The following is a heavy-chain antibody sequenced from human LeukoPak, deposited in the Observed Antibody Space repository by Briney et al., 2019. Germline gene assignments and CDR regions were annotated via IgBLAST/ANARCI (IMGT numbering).Heavy chain of an antibody. Sequence: SETLSLTCAVYGGSFSGYYWSWIRQPPGKGPEWIGGIHPSGSTNYNPSLKSRVTISVDTSKNQFSLKLSSVTAADTAVYYCARYYYGSGSYYYYYYYMDVWGKGTTVTVSS. J-gene: IGHJ6*03. CDR3: ARYYYGSGSYYYYYYYMDV. CDR2: IHPSGST. D-gene: IGHD3-10*01. V-gene: IGHV4-34*01. CDR1: GGSFSGYY.